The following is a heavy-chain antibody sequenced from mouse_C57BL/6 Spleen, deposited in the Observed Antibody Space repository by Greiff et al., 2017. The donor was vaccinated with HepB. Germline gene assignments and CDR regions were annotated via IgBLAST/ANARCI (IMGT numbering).Heavy chain of an antibody. CDR1: GYTFTSYW. V-gene: IGHV1-53*01. CDR3: ARDGSRPYYAMDY. Sequence: VQLQQSGTELVKPGASVKLSCKASGYTFTSYWMHWVKQRPGQGLEWIGNINPSNGGTNYNEKFKSKATLTVDKSSSTAYMQLSSLTSEDSAVYYCARDGSRPYYAMDYWGQGTSVTVSS. J-gene: IGHJ4*01. CDR2: INPSNGGT. D-gene: IGHD1-1*01.